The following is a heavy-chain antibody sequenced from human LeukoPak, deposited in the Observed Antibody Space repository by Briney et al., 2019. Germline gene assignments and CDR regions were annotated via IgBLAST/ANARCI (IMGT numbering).Heavy chain of an antibody. V-gene: IGHV4-59*08. J-gene: IGHJ4*02. D-gene: IGHD3-9*01. CDR1: GGSISSYY. CDR2: IYYSGST. Sequence: SETLSLTCTVSGGSISSYYWSWIRQPPGKGLEWIGYIYYSGSTNYNPSLKRRFTISVDTSKNQFSLKLSSVTAADTAVYYCARHSPLYYDILTGYRTHFDYWGQGTLVTVSS. CDR3: ARHSPLYYDILTGYRTHFDY.